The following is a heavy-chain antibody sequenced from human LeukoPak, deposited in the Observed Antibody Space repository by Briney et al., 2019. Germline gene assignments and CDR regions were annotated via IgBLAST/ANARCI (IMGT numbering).Heavy chain of an antibody. D-gene: IGHD3-10*01. CDR1: GDSVSSNSAA. V-gene: IGHV6-1*01. Sequence: SQTLSLTCAISGDSVSSNSAAWNWIRQSPSRGLEWLGRTYYRSKWYNDYAVSVKSRITINPDTSKNQFSLQLNSVTPEDTAVYYCARGVAILLWFGDLMGDYFDYWGQGTLVTVSS. J-gene: IGHJ4*02. CDR2: TYYRSKWYN. CDR3: ARGVAILLWFGDLMGDYFDY.